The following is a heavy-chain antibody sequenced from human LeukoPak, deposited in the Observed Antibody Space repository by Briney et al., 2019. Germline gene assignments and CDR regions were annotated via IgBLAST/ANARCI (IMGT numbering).Heavy chain of an antibody. CDR1: GGSISSYY. V-gene: IGHV4-59*01. Sequence: SETLSLTCTVSGGSISSYYWSWIRQPPGKGLEWIGYIYYSGSTNYNPSLKSRVTISVDTSKNQFSLKLSSVTAADTAVYYCARGSGYYGGLLDYWGQGTLVTVSS. D-gene: IGHD3-3*01. CDR3: ARGSGYYGGLLDY. J-gene: IGHJ4*02. CDR2: IYYSGST.